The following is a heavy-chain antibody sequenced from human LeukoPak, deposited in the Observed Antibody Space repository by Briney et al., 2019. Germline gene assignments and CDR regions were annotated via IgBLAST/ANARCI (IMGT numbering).Heavy chain of an antibody. J-gene: IGHJ4*02. V-gene: IGHV1-18*04. CDR1: GYTFTGYY. Sequence: ASVKVSCKASGYTFTGYYMHWVRQAPGQGLEWMGWISAYNGNTNYAQKLQGRVTMTTDTSTSTAYMELRSLRSDDTAVYYCARYPLQQWLVPEDYWGQGTLVTVSS. CDR3: ARYPLQQWLVPEDY. D-gene: IGHD6-19*01. CDR2: ISAYNGNT.